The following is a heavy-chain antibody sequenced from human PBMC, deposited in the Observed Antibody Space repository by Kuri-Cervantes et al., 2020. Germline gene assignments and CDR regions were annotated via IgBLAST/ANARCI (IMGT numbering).Heavy chain of an antibody. Sequence: GSLRLSCAVSGYSINSGYYWGWIRQPPGKGLEWIGSIYHSGTTYYNPSLKSRVTISVDTSKNQFSLKLSSVTAADTAAYYCASSKCSGGSCYSGGVFDYWGQGTLVTVSS. CDR1: GYSINSGYY. CDR2: IYHSGTT. D-gene: IGHD2-15*01. CDR3: ASSKCSGGSCYSGGVFDY. V-gene: IGHV4-38-2*01. J-gene: IGHJ4*02.